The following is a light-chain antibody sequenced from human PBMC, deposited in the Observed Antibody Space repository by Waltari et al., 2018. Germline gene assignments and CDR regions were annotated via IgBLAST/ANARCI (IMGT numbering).Light chain of an antibody. CDR1: TSNIGSNT. CDR3: AAWDDSLIWV. Sequence: QSVLTQPPSASGTPGQRVTISCSGSTSNIGSNTVNWYRQLPGTAPKLLIYTNNQRPSGVPDRFSGSKAGPSASLAISGLQSEDEADYYCAAWDDSLIWVFGGGTKLTVL. J-gene: IGLJ3*02. V-gene: IGLV1-44*01. CDR2: TNN.